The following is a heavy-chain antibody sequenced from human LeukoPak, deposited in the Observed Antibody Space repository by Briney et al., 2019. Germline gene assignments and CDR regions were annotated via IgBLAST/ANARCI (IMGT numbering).Heavy chain of an antibody. CDR2: IRDSGET. J-gene: IGHJ5*02. V-gene: IGHV3-66*03. Sequence: QPGGSLRLSCAGSGFSVGNYYMSWVRQAPGKGLEWVSLIRDSGETFYADSVKGRFTISRDNSKNTMYLQMNRLRVEDTAVYFCARDRAVTQDWVEFDPWGQGTLVTVSS. D-gene: IGHD4-17*01. CDR1: GFSVGNYY. CDR3: ARDRAVTQDWVEFDP.